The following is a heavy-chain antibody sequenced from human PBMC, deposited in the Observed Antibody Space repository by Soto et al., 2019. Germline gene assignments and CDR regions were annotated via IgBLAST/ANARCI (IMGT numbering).Heavy chain of an antibody. Sequence: PSETLSLTCTVSGGSISSGGYYWSWIRQHPGKGLEWIGYIYYSGSTYYNPSLKSRVTISVDTSKNQFSLKLSSVTAADTAVYYCARGSNPWAAALDYWGQGTLVTV. CDR3: ARGSNPWAAALDY. V-gene: IGHV4-31*03. CDR1: GGSISSGGYY. CDR2: IYYSGST. D-gene: IGHD6-13*01. J-gene: IGHJ4*02.